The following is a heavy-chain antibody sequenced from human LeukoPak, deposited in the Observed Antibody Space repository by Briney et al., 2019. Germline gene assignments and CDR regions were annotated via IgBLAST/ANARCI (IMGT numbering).Heavy chain of an antibody. CDR1: GGSVSSGSYY. J-gene: IGHJ3*02. Sequence: SETLSLTCTVSGGSVSSGSYYWSWIRQPPGQGLEWIGYIYYSGSTNYNPSLKSRVTISVDTSKNQFSLKLSSVTAAGTAVYYCARDRVGSSWYHDAFDIWGQGTMVTVSS. V-gene: IGHV4-61*01. D-gene: IGHD6-13*01. CDR3: ARDRVGSSWYHDAFDI. CDR2: IYYSGST.